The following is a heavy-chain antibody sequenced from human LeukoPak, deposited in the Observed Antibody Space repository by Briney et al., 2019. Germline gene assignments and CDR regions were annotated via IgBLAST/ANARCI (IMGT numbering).Heavy chain of an antibody. CDR1: GGSISSGGYH. D-gene: IGHD2-2*01. V-gene: IGHV4-31*03. CDR3: ARDLIVVVPAATYYYGMDV. Sequence: SQTLSLTCTVSGGSISSGGYHWSWIRQHPGKGLEWIGYIYYSGSTYYNPSLKSRVTISVGTSKNQFSLKLSSVTAADTAVYYCARDLIVVVPAATYYYGMDVWGQGTTVTVSS. CDR2: IYYSGST. J-gene: IGHJ6*02.